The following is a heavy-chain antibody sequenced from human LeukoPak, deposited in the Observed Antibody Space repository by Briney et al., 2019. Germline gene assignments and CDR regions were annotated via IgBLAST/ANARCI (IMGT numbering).Heavy chain of an antibody. CDR3: AKEGRLGYSYGYYVH. J-gene: IGHJ4*02. V-gene: IGHV3-48*03. D-gene: IGHD5-18*01. Sequence: PGGSLRLSCAASGFTFSSYEMNWVRQAPGKGLEWVSYISSSGSTIYYADSVKGRFTISRDNAKNSLYLQMNSLRAEDTAVYYCAKEGRLGYSYGYYVHWGQGTLVTVSS. CDR1: GFTFSSYE. CDR2: ISSSGSTI.